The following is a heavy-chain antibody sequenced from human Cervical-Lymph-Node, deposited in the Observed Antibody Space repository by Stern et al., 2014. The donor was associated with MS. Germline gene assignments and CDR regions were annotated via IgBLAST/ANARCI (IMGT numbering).Heavy chain of an antibody. CDR1: GFTFSDYY. CDR3: ARDHLSGSADFKTYFDP. J-gene: IGHJ5*02. V-gene: IGHV3-11*01. CDR2: ISGGSTAI. Sequence: QVQLLESGGVLVNPGGSLRLSCAASGFTFSDYYMSWIRQAPGKGLEWVSHISGGSTAIYSADSVKGRFTISRDNAKNLLFLQMNTLRAEDTAVYYCARDHLSGSADFKTYFDPWGQGTRVTVSS. D-gene: IGHD3-10*01.